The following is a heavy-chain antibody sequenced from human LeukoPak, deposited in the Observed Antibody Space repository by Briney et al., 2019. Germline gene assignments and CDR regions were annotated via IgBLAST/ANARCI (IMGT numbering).Heavy chain of an antibody. Sequence: PGGSLRLSCAASGFTFSNAWMGWVRQAPGKGLEWVGRIKSKTDGGTTDYAAPVEGRFTISRDDSKNTLYLQMNSLKTEDTAVYYCTRPRITMVRGLVGYFDYWGQGTLVTVSS. J-gene: IGHJ4*02. CDR2: IKSKTDGGTT. CDR1: GFTFSNAW. V-gene: IGHV3-15*01. D-gene: IGHD3-10*01. CDR3: TRPRITMVRGLVGYFDY.